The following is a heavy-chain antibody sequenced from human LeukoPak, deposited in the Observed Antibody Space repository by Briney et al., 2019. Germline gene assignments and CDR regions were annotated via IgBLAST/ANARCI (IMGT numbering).Heavy chain of an antibody. J-gene: IGHJ4*02. Sequence: PSETLSLTCAVYGGSFSGYYWSWIRQPPGKGLEWIGAINHSGSTNYNPSLKSRVTISVDTSKNQFSLKLSSVTAADTAVYYCARGRAVDTAMVTSDYWGQGTLVTVSS. CDR2: INHSGST. CDR3: ARGRAVDTAMVTSDY. CDR1: GGSFSGYY. V-gene: IGHV4-34*01. D-gene: IGHD5-18*01.